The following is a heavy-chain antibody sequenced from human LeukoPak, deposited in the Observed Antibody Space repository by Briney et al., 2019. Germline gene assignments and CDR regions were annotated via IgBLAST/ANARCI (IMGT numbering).Heavy chain of an antibody. J-gene: IGHJ6*03. Sequence: GGSLRLSCAASGFTFSSYSMNWVRQAPGKGLEWVSSISSSSSYIYYADSVKGRFTISRDNAKNSLYLQMNSLRAEDTAVYYCARDEASTGYYYYYMDVWGKGTTVTVSS. V-gene: IGHV3-21*01. D-gene: IGHD2-2*01. CDR2: ISSSSSYI. CDR1: GFTFSSYS. CDR3: ARDEASTGYYYYYMDV.